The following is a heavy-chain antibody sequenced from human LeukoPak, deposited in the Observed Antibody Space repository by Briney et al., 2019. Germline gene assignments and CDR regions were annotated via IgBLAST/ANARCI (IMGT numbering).Heavy chain of an antibody. D-gene: IGHD1-14*01. V-gene: IGHV3-48*03. CDR1: GFTFSSYE. J-gene: IGHJ6*02. CDR3: ATSGPILFSLGGMDV. CDR2: ISSSGSTI. Sequence: PGGSLRLSCAASGFTFSSYEMNWVRQAPGKGLEWVSYISSSGSTIYYADSVKGRFTISRDNAKNSLYLQMNSLRAEDTAVYYCATSGPILFSLGGMDVWGQGTTVTVSS.